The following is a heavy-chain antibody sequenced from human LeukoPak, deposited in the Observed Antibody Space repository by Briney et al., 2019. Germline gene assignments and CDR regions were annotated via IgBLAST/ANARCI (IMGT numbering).Heavy chain of an antibody. CDR2: MNPNSGNT. CDR1: GYTFTSYG. CDR3: ARGRRYSSAPFGY. J-gene: IGHJ4*02. Sequence: ASVKVSCKASGYTFTSYGINWVRQATGQGLEWMGWMNPNSGNTGYAQKFQVRVTMTRNTSISTDYMELSSLRSEDTAVYYCARGRRYSSAPFGYWGQGTLVTVSS. V-gene: IGHV1-8*01. D-gene: IGHD6-19*01.